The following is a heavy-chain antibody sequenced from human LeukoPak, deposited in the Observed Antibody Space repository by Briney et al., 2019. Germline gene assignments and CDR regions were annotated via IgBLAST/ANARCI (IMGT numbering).Heavy chain of an antibody. V-gene: IGHV1-18*01. J-gene: IGHJ3*02. CDR1: GYTFTSYG. CDR3: AREPLDYYDSRDAFDI. Sequence: ASVKVSCKASGYTFTSYGISWVRQAPGQGLEWMGWISAYNGNTNYAQKLQGRVTMTTDTPTSTAYMELRSLRSDDTAVYYCAREPLDYYDSRDAFDIWGQGTMVTVSS. CDR2: ISAYNGNT. D-gene: IGHD3-22*01.